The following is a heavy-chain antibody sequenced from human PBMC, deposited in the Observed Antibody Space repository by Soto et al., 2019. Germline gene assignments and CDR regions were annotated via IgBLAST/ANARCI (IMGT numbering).Heavy chain of an antibody. CDR2: IWYDGSNK. D-gene: IGHD4-17*01. Sequence: QVQLVESGGGVVQPGRSLRLSCAASGFTFSSYGMHWVRQAPGKGLEWVAVIWYDGSNKYYADSVKGRFTISRDNSKNTLYLQMNSLRAEDTAVYYCARSDYGDYASDYWGQGTLVTVSS. CDR3: ARSDYGDYASDY. J-gene: IGHJ4*02. CDR1: GFTFSSYG. V-gene: IGHV3-33*01.